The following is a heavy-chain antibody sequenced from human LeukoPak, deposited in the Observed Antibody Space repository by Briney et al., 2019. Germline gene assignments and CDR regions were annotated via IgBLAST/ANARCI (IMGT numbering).Heavy chain of an antibody. CDR3: ARASGSYSDWFDP. J-gene: IGHJ5*02. D-gene: IGHD1-26*01. CDR1: GFTFSSYG. Sequence: GGSLRLSCAASGFTFSSYGMHWVRQAPGKGLEWVAVISYDGSNKYYADSVKGRFTISRDNSKNTLYLQMNSLRAEDTAVYYCARASGSYSDWFDPWGQGTLVTVSS. CDR2: ISYDGSNK. V-gene: IGHV3-30*03.